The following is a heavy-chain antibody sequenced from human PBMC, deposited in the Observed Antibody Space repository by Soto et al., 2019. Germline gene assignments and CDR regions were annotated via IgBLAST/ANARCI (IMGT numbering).Heavy chain of an antibody. CDR2: MNPNSGDT. J-gene: IGHJ4*02. D-gene: IGHD6-19*01. Sequence: QVQLVQSGAEVTKPGASVKVSCKASGYTFSRYDINWVRQATGQGLEWMGWMNPNSGDTGYAQKIQGRVTLHRNTYINTSYIELSSLTSDDTAVYYCANSGGGWYLYWGQGTLVTVSS. CDR1: GYTFSRYD. V-gene: IGHV1-8*01. CDR3: ANSGGGWYLY.